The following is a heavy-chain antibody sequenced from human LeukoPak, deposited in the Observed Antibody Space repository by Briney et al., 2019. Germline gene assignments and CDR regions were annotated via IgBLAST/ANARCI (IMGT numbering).Heavy chain of an antibody. V-gene: IGHV4-38-2*01. D-gene: IGHD6-13*01. CDR1: GYSISSGYY. CDR2: IYHSGST. CDR3: ASRIAAAGTRKAYYYYGMDV. J-gene: IGHJ6*04. Sequence: PSEILSLTCAVSGYSISSGYYWGWIRQPPGKGLEWIGSIYHSGSTYYNPSLKSRVTISVDTSENQFSLKLSSVTAADTAVYYCASRIAAAGTRKAYYYYGMDVWGKGTTVTVSS.